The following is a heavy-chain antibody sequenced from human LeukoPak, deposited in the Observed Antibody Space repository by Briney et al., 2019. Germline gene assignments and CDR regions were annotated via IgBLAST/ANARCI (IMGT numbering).Heavy chain of an antibody. CDR3: AKGLSESIYDALDS. V-gene: IGHV3-66*01. Sequence: PGGSLRLSCAASGFTVSNNYMSWVRQAPGKGLEWVSVIYSGGSTYYADSVKDRFSISRDNSKNTLYLQMNSLRAEDTAVYYCAKGLSESIYDALDSWGQGTLVTVSS. CDR2: IYSGGST. CDR1: GFTVSNNY. D-gene: IGHD1-26*01. J-gene: IGHJ4*02.